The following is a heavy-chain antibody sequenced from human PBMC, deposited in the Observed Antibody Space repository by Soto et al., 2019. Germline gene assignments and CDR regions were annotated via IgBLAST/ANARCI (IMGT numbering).Heavy chain of an antibody. V-gene: IGHV3-23*01. CDR3: AKDPSTSSWVPGWYNWFDP. J-gene: IGHJ5*02. D-gene: IGHD2-2*01. Sequence: SMRLSCSASGFTFSSYAMSWVRQAPGKGLEWVSVISGTGGSTYYADSVKGRFTISRDNSKNTLYLQMNNLRAEDTALYYCAKDPSTSSWVPGWYNWFDPWGRGTLVTVSS. CDR1: GFTFSSYA. CDR2: ISGTGGST.